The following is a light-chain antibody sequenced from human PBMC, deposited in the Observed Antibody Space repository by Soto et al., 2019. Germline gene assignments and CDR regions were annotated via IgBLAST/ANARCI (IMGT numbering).Light chain of an antibody. CDR1: QSVSSSY. CDR3: QQYGSSPQT. V-gene: IGKV3-20*01. J-gene: IGKJ1*01. CDR2: GAS. Sequence: ESELIQSGVTLSLSKEERATLSCRASQSVSSSYLAWYQQKPGQAPRLLIYGASSRATGIPDRFSGSGSGTDFTLTISRLEPEDFAVYYCQQYGSSPQTFGQRTMV.